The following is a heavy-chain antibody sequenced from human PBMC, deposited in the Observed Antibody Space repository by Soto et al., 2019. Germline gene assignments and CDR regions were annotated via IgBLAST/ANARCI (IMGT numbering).Heavy chain of an antibody. D-gene: IGHD5-12*01. CDR1: GGTFSSYA. CDR2: IIPIFGTA. CDR3: ARGGYSGYDYSPEPYYYYGMDV. V-gene: IGHV1-69*13. J-gene: IGHJ6*02. Sequence: SVKVSCKASGGTFSSYAISWVRQAPGQGLEWMGGIIPIFGTANYAQKFQGRVTITADESTSTAYMELSNLRSEDTAVYYCARGGYSGYDYSPEPYYYYGMDVWGQGTTVTVSS.